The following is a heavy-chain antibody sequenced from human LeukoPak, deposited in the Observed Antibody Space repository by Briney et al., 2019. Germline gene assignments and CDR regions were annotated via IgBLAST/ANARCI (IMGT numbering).Heavy chain of an antibody. Sequence: SETMSLTCTVSGGSISSYYWSWIRQPPGKGLEWIGYIYYSGSTNYNPSLKSRVTISVDKSKNQFSLKLSSVTAADTAVYYCARGIVVVTAANFDYWGQGTLVTVSS. CDR1: GGSISSYY. V-gene: IGHV4-59*01. CDR2: IYYSGST. D-gene: IGHD2-21*02. CDR3: ARGIVVVTAANFDY. J-gene: IGHJ4*02.